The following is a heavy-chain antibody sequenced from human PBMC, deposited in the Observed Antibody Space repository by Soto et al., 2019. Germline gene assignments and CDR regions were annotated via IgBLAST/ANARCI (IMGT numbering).Heavy chain of an antibody. CDR3: ARHESFDY. Sequence: XXTLSLACTVSGGSISSSSYYWGWIRQPPGKGLEWIGSIYYSGSTYYNPSLKSRVTISVDTSKNQFSLKLSSVTAADTAVYYCARHESFDYWGQGTLVTVSS. CDR2: IYYSGST. CDR1: GGSISSSSYY. V-gene: IGHV4-39*01. J-gene: IGHJ4*02.